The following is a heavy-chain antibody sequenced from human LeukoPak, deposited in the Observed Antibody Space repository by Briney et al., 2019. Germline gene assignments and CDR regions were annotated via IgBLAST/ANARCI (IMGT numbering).Heavy chain of an antibody. CDR2: INPDGSGT. Sequence: PGGSLRLSCAASGFTSSSYWMQWVRQAPGKGLVWVSRINPDGSGTTYADSVQGRFTISRDNAKNTLYLQMNSLRAEDTAVYYCAKGVSSWCYFDYWGQGTLVTVSS. J-gene: IGHJ4*02. V-gene: IGHV3-74*01. D-gene: IGHD6-13*01. CDR3: AKGVSSWCYFDY. CDR1: GFTSSSYW.